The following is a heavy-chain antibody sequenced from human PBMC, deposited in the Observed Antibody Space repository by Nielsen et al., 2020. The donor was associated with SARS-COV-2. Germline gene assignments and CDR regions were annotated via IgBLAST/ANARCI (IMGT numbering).Heavy chain of an antibody. CDR3: ARGSLLWFGELFGPFSNYYYGMDV. D-gene: IGHD3-10*01. J-gene: IGHJ6*02. Sequence: VRQMPGKGLEWVSYISSSGSTIYYADSVKGRFTISRDNAKNSLYLQMNSLRAEDTAVYYCARGSLLWFGELFGPFSNYYYGMDVWGQGTTVTVSS. V-gene: IGHV3-48*03. CDR2: ISSSGSTI.